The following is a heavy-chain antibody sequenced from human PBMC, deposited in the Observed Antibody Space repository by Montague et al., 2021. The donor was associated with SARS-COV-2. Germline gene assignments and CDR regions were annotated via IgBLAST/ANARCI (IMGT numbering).Heavy chain of an antibody. CDR3: ARRIRITVFRGVPLTTHSLES. V-gene: IGHV4/OR15-8*01. CDR2: IHHSGTW. Sequence: SETLSLTCTVSNASITTSNWWTWVRQAPGKGLEWVGEIHHSGTWXXNPSLKSRVTISVDTSKNHFSLNLNSVTAADTALYFCARRIRITVFRGVPLTTHSLESWGQGIMVTVSS. D-gene: IGHD3-10*01. J-gene: IGHJ4*02. CDR1: NASITTSNW.